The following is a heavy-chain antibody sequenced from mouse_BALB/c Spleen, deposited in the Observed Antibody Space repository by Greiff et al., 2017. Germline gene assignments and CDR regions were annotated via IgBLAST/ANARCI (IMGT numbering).Heavy chain of an antibody. CDR1: GYTFTSYW. V-gene: IGHV1-87*01. J-gene: IGHJ4*01. D-gene: IGHD2-4*01. CDR3: ARWDMILYYAMDY. CDR2: IYPGDGDT. Sequence: VQLQQSGAELARPGASVKLSCKASGYTFTSYWMQWVKQRPGQGLEWIGAIYPGDGDTRYTQKFKGKATLTADKSSSTAYMQLSSLASEDSAVYYCARWDMILYYAMDYWGQGTSVTVSS.